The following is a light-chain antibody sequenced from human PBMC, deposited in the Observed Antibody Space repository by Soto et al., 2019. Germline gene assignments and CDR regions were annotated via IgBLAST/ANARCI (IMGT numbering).Light chain of an antibody. J-gene: IGKJ4*01. CDR3: QQYASSPLT. CDR2: GAS. V-gene: IGKV3-20*01. Sequence: EIVLTQSPGTLSLSSGERATLSCRASQSVRSNYLAWYQQKPGQAPRLLIYGASSRATGIPDRFGGSGSGIDFTITISRLEPEDFAVYYCQQYASSPLTFGGGTKVEIK. CDR1: QSVRSNY.